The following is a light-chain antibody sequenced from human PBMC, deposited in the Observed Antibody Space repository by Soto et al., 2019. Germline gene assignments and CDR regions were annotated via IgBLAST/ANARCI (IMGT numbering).Light chain of an antibody. J-gene: IGLJ1*01. CDR1: SSDVGGYNF. CDR3: SSYTSFSTYV. Sequence: QSALTQPASVSGSPGQSITISCTGTSSDVGGYNFVSWYQHHPGKAPKVMIYEVSNRPSGVSNRFSGSKSGDTASLTISGLQAEDEADYYCSSYTSFSTYVFGTGTKVTVL. V-gene: IGLV2-14*01. CDR2: EVS.